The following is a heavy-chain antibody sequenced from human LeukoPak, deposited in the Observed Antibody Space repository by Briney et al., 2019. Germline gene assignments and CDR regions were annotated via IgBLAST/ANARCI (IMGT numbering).Heavy chain of an antibody. CDR2: IYYSGST. J-gene: IGHJ4*02. D-gene: IGHD3-22*01. V-gene: IGHV4-30-4*01. CDR1: GGSISSGDYY. CDR3: ARAEYYYDSSGLGNPRWDC. Sequence: SETLSLTCTVSGGSISSGDYYWSWIRQPPGKGLEWIGYIYYSGSTYYNPSLKSRVTISVDTSKNQFSLKLSSVTAADTAVYYCARAEYYYDSSGLGNPRWDCWGQGTLVTVSS.